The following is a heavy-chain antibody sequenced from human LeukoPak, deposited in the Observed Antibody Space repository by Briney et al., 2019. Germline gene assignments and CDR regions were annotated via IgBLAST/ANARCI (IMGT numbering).Heavy chain of an antibody. CDR3: ARRIYSGTVRHLLYSFMDV. Sequence: SETLSLTCTVSGASISSPSWTWIRQSPGKGLESLGFISNNGKTKYKSSFEGRVSMSLDTSKSQFSLTLSSVTAADTAVYFCARRIYSGTVRHLLYSFMDVWGKGTTVIVS. D-gene: IGHD2-21*01. CDR2: ISNNGKT. V-gene: IGHV4-59*08. CDR1: GASISSPS. J-gene: IGHJ6*03.